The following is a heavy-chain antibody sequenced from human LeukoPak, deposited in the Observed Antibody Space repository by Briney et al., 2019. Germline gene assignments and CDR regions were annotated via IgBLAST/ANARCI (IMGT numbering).Heavy chain of an antibody. Sequence: GASVKVSCKASGYAFTSYAMHWVRQAPGQRLEGMGWINAGNGNTKYSQKFQGRVTITRDTSASTAYMELSSLRSEDTAVYYCARDMVLRYFDWLSHDAFDIWGQGTMVTVSS. CDR1: GYAFTSYA. D-gene: IGHD3-9*01. J-gene: IGHJ3*02. V-gene: IGHV1-3*01. CDR2: INAGNGNT. CDR3: ARDMVLRYFDWLSHDAFDI.